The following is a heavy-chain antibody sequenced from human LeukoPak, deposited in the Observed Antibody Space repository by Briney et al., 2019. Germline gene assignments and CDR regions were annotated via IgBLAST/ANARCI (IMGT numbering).Heavy chain of an antibody. CDR2: INPNSGGT. V-gene: IGHV1-2*02. Sequence: GASVKVSCKASGYTFTCYYMHWVRQAPGQGLEWMGWINPNSGGTNYAQKFQGRVTMTRDTSISTAYMELSRLRSDDTAVYYCAKSRSGWYYFDYWGQGTLVTVSS. CDR1: GYTFTCYY. D-gene: IGHD6-19*01. J-gene: IGHJ4*02. CDR3: AKSRSGWYYFDY.